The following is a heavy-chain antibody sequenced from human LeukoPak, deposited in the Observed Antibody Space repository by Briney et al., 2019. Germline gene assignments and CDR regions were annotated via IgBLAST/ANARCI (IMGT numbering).Heavy chain of an antibody. CDR3: SRLSYYNYYMDV. Sequence: SETLSLTCTVSGGSISSNSYYWAWIRQPPGKGLEWIGTIYNSGNTYYNPSLKSRVTISIDTSKNQFSLKLSSVTAADTAVYYSSRLSYYNYYMDVWGKGTTVTVSS. J-gene: IGHJ6*03. CDR1: GGSISSNSYY. CDR2: IYNSGNT. V-gene: IGHV4-39*01.